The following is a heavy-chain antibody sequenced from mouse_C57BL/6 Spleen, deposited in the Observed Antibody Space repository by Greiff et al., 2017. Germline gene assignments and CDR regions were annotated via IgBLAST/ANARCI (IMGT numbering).Heavy chain of an antibody. CDR2: INPNNGGT. J-gene: IGHJ4*01. V-gene: IGHV1-26*01. CDR3: ARGSSGYGYYYAMDY. D-gene: IGHD3-2*02. CDR1: GYTFTDYY. Sequence: VQLQQSGPELVKPGASVKISCKASGYTFTDYYMNWVKQSHGKSLEWIGDINPNNGGTSYNQKFKGKATLTVDKSSSTAYMELRSLTSEDSAVYYCARGSSGYGYYYAMDYWGQGTSVTVSS.